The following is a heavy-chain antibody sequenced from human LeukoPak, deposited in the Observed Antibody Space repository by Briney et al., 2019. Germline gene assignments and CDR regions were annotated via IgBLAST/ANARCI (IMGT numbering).Heavy chain of an antibody. Sequence: ASVKVSCKASGYTCTSNDITWVRQAIGQGLGWMGWMNPNSGNTGYAQKFQGRVTMNRNTSISAAYMELRSLRSEGTAVYYCARGWDGSGSYSYNWFDPWCQETLVTVSS. CDR3: ARGWDGSGSYSYNWFDP. CDR1: GYTCTSND. J-gene: IGHJ5*02. V-gene: IGHV1-8*01. D-gene: IGHD3-10*01. CDR2: MNPNSGNT.